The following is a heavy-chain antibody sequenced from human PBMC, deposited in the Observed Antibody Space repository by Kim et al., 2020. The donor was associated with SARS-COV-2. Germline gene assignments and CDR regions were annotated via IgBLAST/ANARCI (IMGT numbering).Heavy chain of an antibody. CDR2: IFTSGST. D-gene: IGHD3-9*01. CDR3: AKNWRRCDILTGNFPSWFDP. CDR1: GGSISSGSRY. V-gene: IGHV4-61*09. J-gene: IGHJ5*02. Sequence: SETLSLTCSVSGGSISSGSRYWSWIRQPAGKGLEWIGHIFTSGSTNYNPSLKSRVTISVDTSQNQFSLKLSSVTAADTAVYYCAKNWRRCDILTGNFPSWFDPWGQGTLATVSS.